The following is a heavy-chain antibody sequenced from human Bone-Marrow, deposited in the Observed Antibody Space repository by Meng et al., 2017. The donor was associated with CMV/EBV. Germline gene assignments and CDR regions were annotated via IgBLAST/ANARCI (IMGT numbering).Heavy chain of an antibody. V-gene: IGHV1-18*01. J-gene: IGHJ5*02. D-gene: IGHD6-6*01. CDR2: ISAYNGNT. Sequence: QVQLVQSGAEVKKPGDSVKVPCKASGYMFNTYGISWVRQAPGQGLEWMGWISAYNGNTKYAQTVQGRVTMTTDTSTSTVYMELTSLRSDDTAVYYCARDKIAVRPGWFDPWGQGTLVTVSS. CDR3: ARDKIAVRPGWFDP. CDR1: GYMFNTYG.